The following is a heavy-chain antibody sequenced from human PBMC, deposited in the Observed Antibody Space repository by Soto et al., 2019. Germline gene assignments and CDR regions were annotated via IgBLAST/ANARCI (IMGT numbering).Heavy chain of an antibody. D-gene: IGHD5-12*01. J-gene: IGHJ4*02. V-gene: IGHV3-30*18. CDR3: AKEGSVVATTPDFDY. CDR2: ISYDGSYK. Sequence: QVQLVESGGGVVQPGRSLRLSCAASGFTFSSYGMHWVRQAPGKGLEWVAVISYDGSYKYYADSMKGRVTISRDNSKKTLYVQMNSLRAEGTAVYYCAKEGSVVATTPDFDYWGQGTLVTVSS. CDR1: GFTFSSYG.